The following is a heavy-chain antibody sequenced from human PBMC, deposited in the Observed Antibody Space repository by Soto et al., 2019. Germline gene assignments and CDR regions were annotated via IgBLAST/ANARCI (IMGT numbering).Heavy chain of an antibody. D-gene: IGHD1-1*01. V-gene: IGHV3-23*04. Sequence: EGHLVESGGGLVQPGGSLRLSCAASEFTFTSYAMNWVRQAPGKGLEWLSAIGGRGELKYYAASVDGRFTISRDNSKKTLYLEMNSLRADDTAVYYCAKGPLSQLTPRLDRYGMDVWGQGTTVTVSS. CDR2: IGGRGELK. CDR3: AKGPLSQLTPRLDRYGMDV. J-gene: IGHJ6*02. CDR1: EFTFTSYA.